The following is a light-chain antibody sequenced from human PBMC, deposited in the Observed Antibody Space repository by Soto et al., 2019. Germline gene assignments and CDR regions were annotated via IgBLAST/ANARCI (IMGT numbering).Light chain of an antibody. CDR1: QRVITN. J-gene: IGKJ2*01. CDR3: QQYSDWHPTYT. V-gene: IGKV3-15*01. Sequence: EIVMTQSPATLSVSPGERATLSCRASQRVITNLAWYQQKPGQAPRLLIYGASTRATGIPGRFSGSGAETEFTLTISNLQSEDFAVYYCQQYSDWHPTYTFGQGTKLEIK. CDR2: GAS.